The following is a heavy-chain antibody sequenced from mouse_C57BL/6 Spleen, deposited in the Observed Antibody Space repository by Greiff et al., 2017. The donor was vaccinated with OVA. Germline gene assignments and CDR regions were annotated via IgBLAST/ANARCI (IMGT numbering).Heavy chain of an antibody. V-gene: IGHV1-69*01. Sequence: QVQLQQPGAELVMPGASVKLSCKASGYTFTSYWMHWVKQRPGQGLEWIGEIDPCDSYTNYNQKFKGKSTLTVDKSSSTAYMQLSSLTSEDSAVYYCATSPGGAMDYWGQGTSVTVSS. CDR3: ATSPGGAMDY. J-gene: IGHJ4*01. CDR2: IDPCDSYT. CDR1: GYTFTSYW.